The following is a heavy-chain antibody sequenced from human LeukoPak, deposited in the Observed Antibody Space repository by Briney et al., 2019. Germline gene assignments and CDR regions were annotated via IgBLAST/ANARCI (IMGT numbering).Heavy chain of an antibody. CDR3: ARDAVNYYDSSGSTGY. V-gene: IGHV1-69*04. J-gene: IGHJ4*02. CDR2: IIPILGIA. Sequence: ASVKVSCKASGGTFSSYAISWVRQAPGQGLEWMGRIIPILGIANYAQKFQGRVTITVDKSTSTAYMELSSLRSEDTAVYYCARDAVNYYDSSGSTGYWGQGTLVTVSS. D-gene: IGHD3-22*01. CDR1: GGTFSSYA.